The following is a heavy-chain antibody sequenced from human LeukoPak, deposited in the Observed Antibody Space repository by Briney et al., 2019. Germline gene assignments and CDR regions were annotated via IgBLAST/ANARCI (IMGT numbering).Heavy chain of an antibody. V-gene: IGHV3-30*18. CDR1: RFTFSSYG. J-gene: IGHJ4*02. D-gene: IGHD3-10*01. CDR2: ISYDGSNK. Sequence: GGSLRLSCAASRFTFSSYGVHWVRQAPGKGLEWVAVISYDGSNKYYADSVKGRFTISRDNSKNTLYLQMNSLRAEDTAVYYCAKGDTMVRGVTTLDYWGQGTLVTVSS. CDR3: AKGDTMVRGVTTLDY.